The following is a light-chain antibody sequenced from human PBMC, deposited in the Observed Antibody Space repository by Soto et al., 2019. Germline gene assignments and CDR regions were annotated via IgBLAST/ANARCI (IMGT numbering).Light chain of an antibody. V-gene: IGKV3-20*01. J-gene: IGKJ5*01. Sequence: EIVLTKAPDTLSLSPGEAATLSCRASQSVSSTYSAWYQHKPCQAPRHLIYGASRRDTGIPDRFSGSVSGTDFTITISRLEPQGFDMYYCQHYGSSSPITFGQGTLLEIE. CDR2: GAS. CDR1: QSVSSTY. CDR3: QHYGSSSPIT.